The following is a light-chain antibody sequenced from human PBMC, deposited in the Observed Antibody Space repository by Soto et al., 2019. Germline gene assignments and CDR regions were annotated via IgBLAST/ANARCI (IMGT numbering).Light chain of an antibody. Sequence: CTGTSSDVGGYNYVSWYQQHPGKAPKLMIYDVNNRPSGVSNRFSGSKSGNTASLTISGLQAEDEADYYCSSYTGSSTYVVFGGGTKLTVL. CDR3: SSYTGSSTYVV. CDR2: DVN. J-gene: IGLJ2*01. V-gene: IGLV2-14*04. CDR1: SSDVGGYNY.